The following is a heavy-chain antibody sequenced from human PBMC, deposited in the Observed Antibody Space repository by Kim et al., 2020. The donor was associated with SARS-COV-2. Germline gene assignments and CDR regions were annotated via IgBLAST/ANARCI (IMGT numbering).Heavy chain of an antibody. D-gene: IGHD2-21*02. CDR2: ILYSGST. J-gene: IGHJ4*02. CDR1: GGSINNFH. V-gene: IGHV4-59*01. Sequence: SETLSLTCTVSGGSINNFHWGWIRQPPGKGLEWIGYILYSGSTNYNPSLKSRVTISLDTSNNQFTLRLNSVTAADTAFYYCARGRSVEMSANFDYWGQGTLVTVSS. CDR3: ARGRSVEMSANFDY.